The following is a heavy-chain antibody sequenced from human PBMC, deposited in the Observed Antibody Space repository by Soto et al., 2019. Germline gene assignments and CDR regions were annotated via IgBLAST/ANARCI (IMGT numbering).Heavy chain of an antibody. J-gene: IGHJ3*02. D-gene: IGHD3-3*01. V-gene: IGHV4-59*01. CDR2: IYYDGST. CDR3: ARAVVTIFGSWSAFDI. CDR1: GGSISSYY. Sequence: PSETLSLTCTVSGGSISSYYWSWIRQPPGKGLEWIGYIYYDGSTKYNPSLKSRVTISVDTSKNQFSLKLSSVTAADTAVYYCARAVVTIFGSWSAFDIWGQGTMVTVSS.